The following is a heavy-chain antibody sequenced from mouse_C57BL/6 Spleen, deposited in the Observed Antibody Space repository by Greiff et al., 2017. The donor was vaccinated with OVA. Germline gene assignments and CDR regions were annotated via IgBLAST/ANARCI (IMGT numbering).Heavy chain of an antibody. Sequence: QVQLQQSGAELVRPGTSVKVSCKASGYAFTNYLIEWVKQRPGQGLEWIGVINPGSGGTNYNEKFKGKATLTADKSSSTAYMQLSSLTSEDSAVYFCARCGYGSWYFYVWGTGTTVTVSS. D-gene: IGHD1-1*01. CDR2: INPGSGGT. J-gene: IGHJ1*03. V-gene: IGHV1-54*01. CDR1: GYAFTNYL. CDR3: ARCGYGSWYFYV.